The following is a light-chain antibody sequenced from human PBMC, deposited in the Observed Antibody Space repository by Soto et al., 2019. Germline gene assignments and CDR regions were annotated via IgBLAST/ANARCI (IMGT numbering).Light chain of an antibody. Sequence: IEMTQSPANLSVSPGERATLSCRASQSVSSNLAWYQQKHGQAPRLLIYGASPRATGIPARFSGSGSGTEFKLTISSLQPEYFAVYYFQQYNNYWTFGQGTKVEI. V-gene: IGKV3-15*01. CDR1: QSVSSN. CDR2: GAS. CDR3: QQYNNYWT. J-gene: IGKJ1*01.